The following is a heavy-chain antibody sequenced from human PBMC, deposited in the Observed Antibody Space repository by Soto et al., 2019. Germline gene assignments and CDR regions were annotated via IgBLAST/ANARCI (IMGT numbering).Heavy chain of an antibody. V-gene: IGHV3-30-3*01. CDR3: ARDQKCGHCSGGSCPYYYGMDV. D-gene: IGHD2-15*01. J-gene: IGHJ6*02. CDR1: GFTFSNYS. CDR2: TSYDGSNK. Sequence: QVQLVESGGGVVQPGTSLRLSCTASGFTFSNYSMHWVRQAPGKGLEWVAVTSYDGSNKYYADSVKGRFTISRDNSKNPMYVQMNSLRGEDTAIYYCARDQKCGHCSGGSCPYYYGMDVWGQGTTVTVSS.